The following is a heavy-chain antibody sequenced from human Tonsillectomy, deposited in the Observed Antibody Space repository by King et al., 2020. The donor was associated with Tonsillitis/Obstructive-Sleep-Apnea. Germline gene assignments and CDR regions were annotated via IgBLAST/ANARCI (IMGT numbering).Heavy chain of an antibody. CDR3: ARDRYCSSTSCYDAFDI. Sequence: VQLVESGGGLVQPGGSLRLSCAASGFTVSSNYMSWVRQAPRKGLEWVSVIYSGGSTYYADSVEGRFTISRDNSKNTLYLQMNSLRAEDTAVYYCARDRYCSSTSCYDAFDIWGQGTMVTVSS. J-gene: IGHJ3*02. V-gene: IGHV3-66*01. CDR1: GFTVSSNY. D-gene: IGHD2-2*01. CDR2: IYSGGST.